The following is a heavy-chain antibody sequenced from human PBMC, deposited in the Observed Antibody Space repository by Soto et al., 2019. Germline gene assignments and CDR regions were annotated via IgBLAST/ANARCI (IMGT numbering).Heavy chain of an antibody. CDR2: IKEDGSER. D-gene: IGHD3-3*01. V-gene: IGHV3-7*03. Sequence: GGSLRLSCAVSGFSFGNYWMSWVRQAPWKGLEWLASIKEDGSERYYLDSVEGRFTISRDNAKDSLSLQMNSLRGEDTAFYYCARDVGPVTIFGEALSGYFDFWGQGTLVTVSS. J-gene: IGHJ4*02. CDR1: GFSFGNYW. CDR3: ARDVGPVTIFGEALSGYFDF.